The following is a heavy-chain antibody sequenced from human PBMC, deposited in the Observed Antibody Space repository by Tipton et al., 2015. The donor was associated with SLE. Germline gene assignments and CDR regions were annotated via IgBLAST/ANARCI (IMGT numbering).Heavy chain of an antibody. D-gene: IGHD3-10*01. CDR2: INPVDDYT. CDR3: ARLSRGVTY. V-gene: IGHV1-46*01. CDR1: GYNFARYY. J-gene: IGHJ4*02. Sequence: QSGPEVKKPGASVKVSCKASGYNFARYYLHWVRQAPGQGLEWMGFINPVDDYTSYTQKFQGRVTMTSDTSASTAYMDLSSLRSEDTAVYYCARLSRGVTYWGQGTLVTVSS.